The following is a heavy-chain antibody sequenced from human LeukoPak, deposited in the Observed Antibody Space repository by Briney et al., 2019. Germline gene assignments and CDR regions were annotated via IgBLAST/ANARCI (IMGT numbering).Heavy chain of an antibody. CDR2: IIPIFGTA. CDR3: AISSRPCSSTSCYDRPGRGHRNSGPYYYYMDV. Sequence: ASVTVSCKASGGTFSSYAISWVRQAPGQGLEWMGGIIPIFGTANYAQKFQGRVTITADESTSTAYMELSSLRSEDTAVYYCAISSRPCSSTSCYDRPGRGHRNSGPYYYYMDVWGKGTTVTISS. J-gene: IGHJ6*03. V-gene: IGHV1-69*13. CDR1: GGTFSSYA. D-gene: IGHD2-2*01.